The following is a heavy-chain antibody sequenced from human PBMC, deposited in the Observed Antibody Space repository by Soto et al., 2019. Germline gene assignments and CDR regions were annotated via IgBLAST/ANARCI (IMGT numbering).Heavy chain of an antibody. CDR3: ASSFGESPNFDY. CDR2: IYYSGST. V-gene: IGHV4-59*08. Sequence: SETLSLTCTVSGGSISSYYWSWIRQPPGKGLEWIGYIYYSGSTNYNPSLKSRVTISVDTSKNQFSLKLSSVTVADTAVYYCASSFGESPNFDYWGQGTLVTVSS. CDR1: GGSISSYY. J-gene: IGHJ4*02. D-gene: IGHD3-10*01.